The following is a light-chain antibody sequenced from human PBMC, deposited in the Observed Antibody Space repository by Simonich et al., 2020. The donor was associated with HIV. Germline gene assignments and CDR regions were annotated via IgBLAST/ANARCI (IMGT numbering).Light chain of an antibody. CDR2: AAS. J-gene: IGKJ4*01. Sequence: DIKMPQSPSSVSASVGERVAITCRASEGVSSWLAWYQQKPGKAPTLLIYAASNLPSGVPSRFSGSGSGTGFTLTISSLQPEDFAIYYCQQASSFPRTFGGGTKVEIK. CDR1: EGVSSW. CDR3: QQASSFPRT. V-gene: IGKV1-12*01.